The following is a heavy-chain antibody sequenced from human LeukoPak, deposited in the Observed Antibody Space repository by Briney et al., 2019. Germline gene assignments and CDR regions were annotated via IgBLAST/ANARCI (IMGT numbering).Heavy chain of an antibody. J-gene: IGHJ3*02. D-gene: IGHD4-11*01. V-gene: IGHV4-4*07. Sequence: SETLSLTCTVSGGSISSYYWSWIRQPAGKGLEWIGRIYTSGSINYNPSLKSRVTMSVDTSKNQFSLKLSSVTAADTAVYYCAREYMTTVTTGAFDIWGQGTMVTVSS. CDR2: IYTSGSI. CDR1: GGSISSYY. CDR3: AREYMTTVTTGAFDI.